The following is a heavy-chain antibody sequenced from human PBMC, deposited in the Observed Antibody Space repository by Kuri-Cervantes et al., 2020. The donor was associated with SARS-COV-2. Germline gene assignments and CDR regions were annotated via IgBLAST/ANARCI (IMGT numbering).Heavy chain of an antibody. CDR1: GFTFSSYS. CDR2: ISSSSTI. Sequence: GGSLRLSCAASGFTFSSYSMNWVRQAPGKGLEWVSYISSSSTIYYADSVKGRFTISRDNAKNSLYLQMNSLRDEDTAVYYCARVISETTGFHYWGQGTLVTVSS. V-gene: IGHV3-48*02. D-gene: IGHD1/OR15-1a*01. CDR3: ARVISETTGFHY. J-gene: IGHJ4*02.